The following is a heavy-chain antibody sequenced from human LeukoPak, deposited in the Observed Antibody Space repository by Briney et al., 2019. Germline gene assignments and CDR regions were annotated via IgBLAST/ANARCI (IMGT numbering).Heavy chain of an antibody. Sequence: SQTLSLTCAISGDSVSSNRAGWNWIRQSPSRGLEWLGRTYYRSKWYNDFAPSVRNRITINPDTSKNQFSLQLNSVTPEDTAVYYCARDSSGSDAFDIWGQGTMVTVSS. CDR2: TYYRSKWYN. CDR1: GDSVSSNRAG. D-gene: IGHD6-19*01. V-gene: IGHV6-1*01. CDR3: ARDSSGSDAFDI. J-gene: IGHJ3*02.